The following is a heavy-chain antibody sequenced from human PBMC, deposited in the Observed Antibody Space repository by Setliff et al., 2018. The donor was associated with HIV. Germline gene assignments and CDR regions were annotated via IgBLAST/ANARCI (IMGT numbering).Heavy chain of an antibody. D-gene: IGHD6-13*01. CDR1: RTTFSGYG. CDR2: ISYDGDSQ. V-gene: IGHV3-30*03. Sequence: GGSLRLSCRGFRTTFSGYGLNWVRQAPGKGLEWVAVISYDGDSQYYADSVKGRFTLSRDNFRNTLYLQMNSLRPEDTAVYYCARVQQQLLQEDDYFDYWGQGTLVTVSS. CDR3: ARVQQQLLQEDDYFDY. J-gene: IGHJ4*02.